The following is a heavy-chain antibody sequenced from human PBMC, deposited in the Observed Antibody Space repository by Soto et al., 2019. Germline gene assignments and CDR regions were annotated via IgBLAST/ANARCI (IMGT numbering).Heavy chain of an antibody. CDR2: IIPISGTT. CDR1: GAAFTTYG. Sequence: SVKVSCKASGAAFTTYGFSWVRQAPGQGLEWMGGIIPISGTTNYAQKFQGRVTISADRSASTGYMELSSLRSVDTAVYYCAIDYGDYHYGLDAWGQGTTVTVSS. V-gene: IGHV1-69*06. D-gene: IGHD4-17*01. J-gene: IGHJ6*02. CDR3: AIDYGDYHYGLDA.